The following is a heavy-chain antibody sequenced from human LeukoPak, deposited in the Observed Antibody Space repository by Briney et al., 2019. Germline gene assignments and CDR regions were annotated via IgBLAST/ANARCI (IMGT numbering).Heavy chain of an antibody. CDR2: MFYGGDT. D-gene: IGHD4-23*01. CDR1: GGSISRSS. J-gene: IGHJ2*01. V-gene: IGHV4-59*08. CDR3: AGHKVHNFGGSDWYFDL. Sequence: SETLSPTCTVSGGSISRSSWSWIRQPPGKGLEWIGYMFYGGDTNHNPSLKSRVTMSVDTSKNQFSLRLSSVTAADTAVYYCAGHKVHNFGGSDWYFDLWGRGTLVTVSS.